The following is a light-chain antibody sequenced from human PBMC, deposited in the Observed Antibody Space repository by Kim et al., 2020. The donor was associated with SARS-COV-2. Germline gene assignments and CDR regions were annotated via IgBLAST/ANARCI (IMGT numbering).Light chain of an antibody. CDR3: QVWDSDNEV. CDR1: NIGSKS. Sequence: SYELTQPPSVSVAPRKTASITCGGNNIGSKSVHWYQQKPGQAPIVVIYYNSDRPSGIPERFSGSNSGNTATLTISRVEVGDEADYYCQVWDSDNEVFGGGTQLTVL. J-gene: IGLJ3*02. V-gene: IGLV3-21*04. CDR2: YNS.